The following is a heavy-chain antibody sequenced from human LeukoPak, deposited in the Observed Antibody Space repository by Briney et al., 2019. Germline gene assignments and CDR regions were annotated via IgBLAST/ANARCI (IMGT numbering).Heavy chain of an antibody. V-gene: IGHV3-23*01. J-gene: IGHJ5*01. Sequence: GGSRRLSCQASGFTFYMYAMSWVRQAPGKGLEWVASMCGTAGCTFYPDSVKGRFTISRDNSKNVLYLRMNSLTAEDTAIYYCAKDRPNFHENSGHYYRRDGDSWGQGTLVTVSS. CDR2: MCGTAGCT. D-gene: IGHD3-22*01. CDR1: GFTFYMYA. CDR3: AKDRPNFHENSGHYYRRDGDS.